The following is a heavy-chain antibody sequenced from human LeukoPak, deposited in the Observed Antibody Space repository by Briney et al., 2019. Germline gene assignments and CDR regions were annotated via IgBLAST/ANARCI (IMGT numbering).Heavy chain of an antibody. J-gene: IGHJ4*02. V-gene: IGHV3-23*01. Sequence: GGSLRLSCVGSGFTFNDYAMSWVRHVPGKGFDWVSTISASGGTTSYADSVRGRFTISRDASKNTLYLQMNSLRAEDTAVYYCAKGSLGNCRGTICYPFDFWGQGTLVTVSS. CDR1: GFTFNDYA. D-gene: IGHD2-15*01. CDR3: AKGSLGNCRGTICYPFDF. CDR2: ISASGGTT.